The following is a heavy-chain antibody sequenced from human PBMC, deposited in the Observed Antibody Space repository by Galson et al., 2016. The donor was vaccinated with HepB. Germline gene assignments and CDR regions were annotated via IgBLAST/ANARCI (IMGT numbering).Heavy chain of an antibody. J-gene: IGHJ4*02. Sequence: SLRLSCAGSGFIFEDFAMHWVRQVPGKGLEWVAGIIWNSGSIGYADSVRGRFTISRDNAKNTLYLQMNSLRAEDTALYYYAKDLGDVTAAVGYWGQGTLVTVSS. V-gene: IGHV3-9*01. CDR2: IIWNSGSI. D-gene: IGHD6-13*01. CDR3: AKDLGDVTAAVGY. CDR1: GFIFEDFA.